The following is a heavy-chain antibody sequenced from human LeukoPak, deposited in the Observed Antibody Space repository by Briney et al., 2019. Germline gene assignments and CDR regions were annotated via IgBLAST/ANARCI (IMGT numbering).Heavy chain of an antibody. CDR3: ARDSGRGYSYGYNY. Sequence: GGSLRLSCAASGFSFSTYGMHWVRQAPGKGLEWVAVIWHDGNTRYYADSVKGRFTISRDNAKNSLYLQMNSLRAEDTAVYYCARDSGRGYSYGYNYWGQGTLVTVSS. CDR1: GFSFSTYG. CDR2: IWHDGNTR. D-gene: IGHD5-18*01. J-gene: IGHJ4*02. V-gene: IGHV3-33*01.